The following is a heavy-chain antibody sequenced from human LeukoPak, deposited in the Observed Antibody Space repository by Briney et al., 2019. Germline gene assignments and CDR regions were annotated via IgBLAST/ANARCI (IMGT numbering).Heavy chain of an antibody. D-gene: IGHD3-16*01. J-gene: IGHJ6*02. CDR1: GFTFSNYA. Sequence: GGSLRLSCAASGFTFSNYAMSWVRQAPGKGLEWVSAISGSGGSTYYADSVKGRFTISRDNSKNTLYLQMNSLRAEDTAVYYCASIPGYAYYYYGMDVWGQGTTVTVSS. CDR2: ISGSGGST. V-gene: IGHV3-23*01. CDR3: ASIPGYAYYYYGMDV.